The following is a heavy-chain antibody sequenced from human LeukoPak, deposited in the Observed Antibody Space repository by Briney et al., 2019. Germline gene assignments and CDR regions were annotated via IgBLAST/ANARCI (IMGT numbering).Heavy chain of an antibody. CDR2: INHSGST. D-gene: IGHD6-25*01. CDR3: ARLPSAGVDVY. V-gene: IGHV4-4*02. J-gene: IGHJ4*02. Sequence: PSGTLSLTCAVSGGSISSSNWWSWVRQPPGKGLEWIGEINHSGSTNYNPSLKSRVTISVDTSKNQFSLKLSSVTAADTAVYYCARLPSAGVDVYWGQGTLVTVSS. CDR1: GGSISSSNW.